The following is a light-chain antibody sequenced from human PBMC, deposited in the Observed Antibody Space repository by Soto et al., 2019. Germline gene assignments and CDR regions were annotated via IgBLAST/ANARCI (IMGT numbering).Light chain of an antibody. CDR2: KAS. J-gene: IGKJ1*01. CDR3: KQYNNYPWT. Sequence: DIQMTQSPSTLSASVGDSVTITCRASQSINSWLAWYQQKLGKAPKLLIYKASSLESGVPSRFGGYGSGIEFTLTISSLQPDDFATYYCKQYNNYPWTFGQGTKVEIK. CDR1: QSINSW. V-gene: IGKV1-5*03.